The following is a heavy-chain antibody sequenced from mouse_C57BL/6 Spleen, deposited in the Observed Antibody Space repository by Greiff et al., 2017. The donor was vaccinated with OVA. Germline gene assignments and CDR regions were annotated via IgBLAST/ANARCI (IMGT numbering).Heavy chain of an antibody. Sequence: VQLQQSGAELVRPGSSVKLSCKASGYTFTSYWMHWVKQRPIQGLEWIGNIDPSDSETHYNQKFKDKATLTVDKSSSTAYMQLSSLTSEDSAVYYCARSYYYGSNAMDYWGQGTSVTVSS. CDR3: ARSYYYGSNAMDY. CDR2: IDPSDSET. J-gene: IGHJ4*01. CDR1: GYTFTSYW. V-gene: IGHV1-52*01. D-gene: IGHD1-1*01.